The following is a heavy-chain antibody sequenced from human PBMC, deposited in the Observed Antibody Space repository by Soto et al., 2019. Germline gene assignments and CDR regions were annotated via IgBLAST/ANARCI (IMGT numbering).Heavy chain of an antibody. CDR2: ISGSGATP. CDR1: GFTVTNSA. D-gene: IGHD1-26*01. V-gene: IGHV3-23*01. CDR3: GVGRTPYYFDY. Sequence: PGGSLRLSCAASGFTVTNSAMNWVRQVPGKGLEWVSSISGSGATPHYADSVKGRFSIFRDESNNTLYLQMNSLRAEDTAVYFCGVGRTPYYFDYWGQGALVTVSS. J-gene: IGHJ4*02.